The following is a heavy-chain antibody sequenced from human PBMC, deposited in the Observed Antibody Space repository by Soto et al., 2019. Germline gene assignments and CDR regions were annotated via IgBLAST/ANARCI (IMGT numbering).Heavy chain of an antibody. CDR3: ARVNDFDY. Sequence: EVQLVESGGGLVQPGGSLRLSCAASGFTFSSYEMNWVRQAPGKGLEWVSYISSSGSTIYYADSVKGRFTISRDNAKNSLYLQMNSLRXXXXAVYYCARVNDFDYWGQGTLVTVSS. CDR2: ISSSGSTI. J-gene: IGHJ4*02. V-gene: IGHV3-48*03. D-gene: IGHD1-1*01. CDR1: GFTFSSYE.